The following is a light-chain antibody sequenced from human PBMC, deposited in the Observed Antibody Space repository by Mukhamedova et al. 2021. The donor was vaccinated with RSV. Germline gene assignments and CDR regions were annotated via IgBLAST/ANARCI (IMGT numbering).Light chain of an antibody. CDR3: HRYYSLSSYT. CDR2: TAS. V-gene: IGKV1-NL1*01. Sequence: WYQRRVHGRAPKLLIYTASQLESGVPSRFSGSRSGTDYTLTTSSLQPKDLATYYCHRYYSLSSYTFGQGTKLEIK. J-gene: IGKJ2*01.